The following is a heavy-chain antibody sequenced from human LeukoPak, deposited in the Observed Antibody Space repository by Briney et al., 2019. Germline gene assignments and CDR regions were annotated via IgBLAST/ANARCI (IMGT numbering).Heavy chain of an antibody. CDR2: IYPIDSDT. CDR3: AGRRISLFGFFLGSGTFDL. CDR1: HYTFTNYW. D-gene: IGHD3-3*01. Sequence: GESLKISCNGSHYTFTNYWIGWVRQVPGRGLEWMGIIYPIDSDTKYGPSFQGQVTISADWSINTAYLQWSSLQASDTGIYYCAGRRISLFGFFLGSGTFDLWGQGTLVTVSS. V-gene: IGHV5-51*01. J-gene: IGHJ3*01.